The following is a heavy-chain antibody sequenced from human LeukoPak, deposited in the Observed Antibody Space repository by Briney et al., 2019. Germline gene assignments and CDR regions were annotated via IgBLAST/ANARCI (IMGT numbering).Heavy chain of an antibody. Sequence: PEGSLRLSCATSGFTFSNYGMHWVRQAPGKGLEWVAVISSDETNIRYGDSVRGRFTVSRDNAKNTVYLQMNSLGADDTAVYYCAKDPYRVVFATGNYLDPWGQGTLVTVSS. J-gene: IGHJ5*02. V-gene: IGHV3-30*18. CDR1: GFTFSNYG. CDR2: ISSDETNI. D-gene: IGHD2-15*01. CDR3: AKDPYRVVFATGNYLDP.